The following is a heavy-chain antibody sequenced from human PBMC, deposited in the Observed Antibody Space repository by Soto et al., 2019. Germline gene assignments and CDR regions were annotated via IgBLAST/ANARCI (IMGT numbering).Heavy chain of an antibody. Sequence: PGGSLRLSCAASGFTFSSQTMSWVRQAPGKGLEWVSNINDSGNSRQYADSVKGRFTISRDNSKNTLDLQMNSLRAEDTAVYYCVNRAGLDVWGQGTTVTVSS. CDR1: GFTFSSQT. CDR2: INDSGNSR. V-gene: IGHV3-23*01. CDR3: VNRAGLDV. J-gene: IGHJ6*02.